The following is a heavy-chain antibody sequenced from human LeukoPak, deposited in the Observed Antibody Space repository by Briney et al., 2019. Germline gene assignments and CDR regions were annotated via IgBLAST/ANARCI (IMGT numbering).Heavy chain of an antibody. Sequence: SETLSLTCTVSGGSISSSSYYWGWIRQPPGKGLEWIGSIYHSGSTYYNPSLKSRVTMSVDTSKNQFSLKLSSVTAADTAVYYCARDIGSDWYFDLWGRGTLVTVSS. V-gene: IGHV4-39*07. CDR3: ARDIGSDWYFDL. J-gene: IGHJ2*01. CDR2: IYHSGST. CDR1: GGSISSSSYY.